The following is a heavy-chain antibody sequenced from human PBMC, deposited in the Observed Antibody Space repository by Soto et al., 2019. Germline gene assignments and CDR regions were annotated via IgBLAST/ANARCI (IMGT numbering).Heavy chain of an antibody. CDR1: GFAFSNSW. D-gene: IGHD4-17*01. CDR2: MKQDGSEI. V-gene: IGHV3-7*01. Sequence: EVKLVESGGALVQPGGSLRLSCVDSGFAFSNSWLNWVRQAPGKGLEWVANMKQDGSEIYYVDSVKGRFTISRDNTRNSLYLQMNSLRDEDTPVYYCARGRDYGANFDYWAQGTLVTVSS. J-gene: IGHJ4*02. CDR3: ARGRDYGANFDY.